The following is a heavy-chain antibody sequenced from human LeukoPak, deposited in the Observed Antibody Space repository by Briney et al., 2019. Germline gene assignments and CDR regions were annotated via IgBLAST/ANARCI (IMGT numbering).Heavy chain of an antibody. CDR3: AGDLEDYGDLGFDY. J-gene: IGHJ4*02. Sequence: GGSLRLSCAASGFTFSSYSMNWVRQAPGKGLEWVSSISSSSSYIYYADSVKGRFTISRDNAKNSLYLQMNSLRAEDTAVYCCAGDLEDYGDLGFDYWGQGTLVTVSS. D-gene: IGHD4-17*01. CDR1: GFTFSSYS. V-gene: IGHV3-21*01. CDR2: ISSSSSYI.